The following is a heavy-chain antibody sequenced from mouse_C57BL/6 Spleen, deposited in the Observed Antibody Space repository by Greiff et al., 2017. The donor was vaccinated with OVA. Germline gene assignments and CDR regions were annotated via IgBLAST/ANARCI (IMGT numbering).Heavy chain of an antibody. CDR2: IYPRDGST. CDR3: ARCPTVVATDYAMDY. Sequence: VQLQQSDAELVKPGASVKISCKVSGYTFTDHTIHWMKQRPEQGLEWIGDIYPRDGSTKYNEKFKGKATLTADKSSSTAYMQLNSLTSEDSAVYFCARCPTVVATDYAMDYWGQGTSVTVSS. CDR1: GYTFTDHT. J-gene: IGHJ4*01. D-gene: IGHD1-1*01. V-gene: IGHV1-78*01.